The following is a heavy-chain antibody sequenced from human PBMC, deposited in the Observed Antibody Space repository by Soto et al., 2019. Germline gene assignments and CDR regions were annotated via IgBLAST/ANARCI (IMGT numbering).Heavy chain of an antibody. V-gene: IGHV4-34*01. CDR3: ARSRSNYDYVWLSERMPCRAP. CDR2: INHSGST. J-gene: IGHJ5*02. Sequence: PATLSLTYAVYGGSFSGYYWSWIRQPPGQGLEWIGEINHSGSTNYNPSLKSRVTISVDTSKNQFSLKLSSVTAADTAGYYCARSRSNYDYVWLSERMPCRAPGEQGTRVT. CDR1: GGSFSGYY. D-gene: IGHD3-16*01.